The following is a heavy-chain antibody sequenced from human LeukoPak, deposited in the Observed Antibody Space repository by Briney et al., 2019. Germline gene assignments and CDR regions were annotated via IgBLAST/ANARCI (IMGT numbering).Heavy chain of an antibody. CDR3: ASPYSGYDYNFDH. Sequence: GGSLRLSCSASGFTFSSYAMHWVRQAPGKGLEYVSSISSNGGSTYYADSVKGRFTISRDNSKNTLFLQMSSLKTEDTAVYYCASPYSGYDYNFDHWGQGTLVTVSS. CDR1: GFTFSSYA. CDR2: ISSNGGST. J-gene: IGHJ4*02. D-gene: IGHD5-12*01. V-gene: IGHV3-64D*06.